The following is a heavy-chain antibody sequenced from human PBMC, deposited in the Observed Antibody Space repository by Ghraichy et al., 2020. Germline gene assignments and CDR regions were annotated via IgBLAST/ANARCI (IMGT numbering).Heavy chain of an antibody. CDR3: ARVFGGVILSNWFDP. CDR2: ISAYNGNT. CDR1: GYTLTSFG. J-gene: IGHJ5*02. V-gene: IGHV1-18*01. Sequence: ASVKVSCKASGYTLTSFGISWVRQAPGQGLEWMGWISAYNGNTNYAQKLQGRVTMTTDTSTSTAYMELRSLRSDDTAVYYCARVFGGVILSNWFDPWGQGTLVTVSS. D-gene: IGHD3-16*01.